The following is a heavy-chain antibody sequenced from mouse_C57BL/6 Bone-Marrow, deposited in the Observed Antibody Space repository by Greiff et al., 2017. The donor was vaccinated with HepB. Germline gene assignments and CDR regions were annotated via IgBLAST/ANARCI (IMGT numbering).Heavy chain of an antibody. J-gene: IGHJ3*01. V-gene: IGHV5-4*01. D-gene: IGHD2-5*01. CDR3: ARDLYSNYEFAY. CDR1: GFTFSSYA. CDR2: ISDGGSYT. Sequence: EVQGVESGGGLVKPGGSLKLSCAASGFTFSSYAMSWVRQTPEKRLEWVATISDGGSYTYYPDNVKGRFTISRDNAKNNLYLQMSHLKSEDTAMYYCARDLYSNYEFAYWGQGTLVTVSA.